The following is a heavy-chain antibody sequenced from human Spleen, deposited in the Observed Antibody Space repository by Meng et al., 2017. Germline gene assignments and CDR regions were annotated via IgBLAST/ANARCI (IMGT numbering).Heavy chain of an antibody. Sequence: GESLKISCAASGFTFDDYAMHWVRQAPGKGLVWVSRINTDGSTTSYADSVKGRFTISRDNAKNTLYLQMNSLRTDDTAVYYCARDLGGIFAYWGQGALVTVSS. CDR3: ARDLGGIFAY. V-gene: IGHV3-74*01. J-gene: IGHJ4*02. D-gene: IGHD6-13*01. CDR2: INTDGSTT. CDR1: GFTFDDYA.